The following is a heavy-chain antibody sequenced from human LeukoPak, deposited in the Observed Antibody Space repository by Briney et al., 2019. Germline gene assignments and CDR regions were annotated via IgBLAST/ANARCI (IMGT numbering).Heavy chain of an antibody. CDR2: ISGSGGST. Sequence: GGSLRLSCAASGFTFSSYAMSWVRQAPGKGLEWVSAISGSGGSTYYADSVKGRFTISRDNSKNTLYLQMNSLRAEDAAMYYCARDPVAAAQRGYFDYWGQGTLVTVSS. D-gene: IGHD6-13*01. V-gene: IGHV3-23*01. CDR1: GFTFSSYA. CDR3: ARDPVAAAQRGYFDY. J-gene: IGHJ4*02.